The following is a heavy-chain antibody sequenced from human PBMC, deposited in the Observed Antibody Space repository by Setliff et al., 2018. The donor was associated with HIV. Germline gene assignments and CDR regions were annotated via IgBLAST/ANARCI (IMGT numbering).Heavy chain of an antibody. V-gene: IGHV4-59*11. CDR2: MFYGGNT. J-gene: IGHJ5*02. CDR1: GGSISGHY. Sequence: PSETLSLTCTVSGGSISGHYWSWIRQPPGKGLGWIWYMFYGGNTDYNPSLKGRITISLDTSKNQISLRLRAVPAAETAVYYCARAYGSERLNWFDPWGQGTLVTVSS. CDR3: ARAYGSERLNWFDP. D-gene: IGHD3-10*01.